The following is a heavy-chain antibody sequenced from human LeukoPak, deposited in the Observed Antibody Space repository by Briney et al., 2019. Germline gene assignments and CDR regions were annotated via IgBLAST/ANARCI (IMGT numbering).Heavy chain of an antibody. Sequence: GGSLRLSCAVSGFIVSSDYMSWVRQAPGQGLEWVASIKEDGSEKHYVDSVKGRFTISRDNGKNSLYLQMNSLRAEDTAVYYCARDSGWWRFDFWGQGTLVTVSS. CDR3: ARDSGWWRFDF. V-gene: IGHV3-7*03. J-gene: IGHJ4*02. CDR1: GFIVSSDY. D-gene: IGHD6-13*01. CDR2: IKEDGSEK.